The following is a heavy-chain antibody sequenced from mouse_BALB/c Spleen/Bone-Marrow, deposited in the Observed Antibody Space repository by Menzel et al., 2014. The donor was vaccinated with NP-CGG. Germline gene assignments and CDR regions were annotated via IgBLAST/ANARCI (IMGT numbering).Heavy chain of an antibody. CDR2: NSSGGSYT. D-gene: IGHD1-1*02. CDR3: ARLGNWYFDV. V-gene: IGHV5-9*02. CDR1: GFAFSSYD. Sequence: EVKLVESGGGLVKPGGSLKLSCAASGFAFSSYDMSWVRQTPEKRLEWVATNSSGGSYTYYPDSVEGRFTISRDNARNTLYLQMSSLRSEDTALYYCARLGNWYFDVWGAGTTVTVSS. J-gene: IGHJ1*01.